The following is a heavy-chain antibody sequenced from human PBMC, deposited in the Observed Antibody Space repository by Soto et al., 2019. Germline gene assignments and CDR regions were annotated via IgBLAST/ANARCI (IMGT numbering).Heavy chain of an antibody. CDR3: GRGALGSYRIDY. V-gene: IGHV3-74*01. CDR2: INSDGSSI. CDR1: GFTFSNYW. J-gene: IGHJ4*02. D-gene: IGHD3-16*02. Sequence: PGGSLRLSCAASGFTFSNYWMHWVRQAPGKGLVWVSRINSDGSSINYADSVKGQFTISRDNAKNTLYLQMSSLRAEDTAVYYCGRGALGSYRIDYWGQGTLVTVSS.